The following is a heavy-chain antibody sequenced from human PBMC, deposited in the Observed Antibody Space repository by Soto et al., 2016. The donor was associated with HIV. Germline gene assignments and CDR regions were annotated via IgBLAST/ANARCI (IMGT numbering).Heavy chain of an antibody. V-gene: IGHV4-39*01. J-gene: IGHJ6*03. CDR1: GGSINTNTYY. D-gene: IGHD3-10*01. Sequence: QLQLQESGPGLVKPSETLSLTCTGSGGSINTNTYYWGWIRQPPGKGLEWIGTIYYDGSTYYNPSLKSRLTISVDTSENQFSLKLSSVTAADTAMYYCARHSGLWVYDSGIRYFYMTSGAKGPXSPSP. CDR2: IYYDGST. CDR3: ARHSGLWVYDSGIRYFYMTS.